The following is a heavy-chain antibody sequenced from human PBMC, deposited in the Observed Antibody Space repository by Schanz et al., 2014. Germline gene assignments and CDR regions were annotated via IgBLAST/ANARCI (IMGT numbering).Heavy chain of an antibody. CDR1: GGSINSNSYY. CDR2: VFYTGTT. V-gene: IGHV4-39*07. D-gene: IGHD3-16*01. CDR3: ARDALGGPHNWFDP. Sequence: QLQLQESGPGLVKPSETLSLICSVSGGSINSNSYYWGWIRQPPGKGLEWIGNVFYTGTTYTNPSLKSRVTIAVSTSKTQFSLKLSSVTAADTAVYYCARDALGGPHNWFDPWGQGTLVSVSS. J-gene: IGHJ5*02.